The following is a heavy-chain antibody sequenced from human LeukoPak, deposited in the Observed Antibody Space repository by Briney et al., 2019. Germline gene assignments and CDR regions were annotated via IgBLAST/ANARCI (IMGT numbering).Heavy chain of an antibody. J-gene: IGHJ6*03. D-gene: IGHD6-13*01. V-gene: IGHV3-30*04. Sequence: PGGSLRLSCAASGFTFSSYAMHWVRQAPGRGLEWVAVISYDGSNKYYADSVKGRFTISRDNSKNTLYLQMNSLRAEDTAVYYCAREGSRSDYYYMDVWGKGTTVTVSS. CDR3: AREGSRSDYYYMDV. CDR2: ISYDGSNK. CDR1: GFTFSSYA.